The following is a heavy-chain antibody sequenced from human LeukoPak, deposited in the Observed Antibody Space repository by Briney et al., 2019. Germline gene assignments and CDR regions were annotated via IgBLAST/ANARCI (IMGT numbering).Heavy chain of an antibody. D-gene: IGHD3-10*01. V-gene: IGHV4-34*01. Sequence: SETLSLTCAVYGGSFSGYYWSWIRQPPGKGLEWIGEINHSGSTNYNPSLKSRVIISVDTSKNQFSLKLSSVTAADTAVYYCARHLIYGSGSYYRAFDIWGQGTMVTASS. J-gene: IGHJ3*02. CDR3: ARHLIYGSGSYYRAFDI. CDR1: GGSFSGYY. CDR2: INHSGST.